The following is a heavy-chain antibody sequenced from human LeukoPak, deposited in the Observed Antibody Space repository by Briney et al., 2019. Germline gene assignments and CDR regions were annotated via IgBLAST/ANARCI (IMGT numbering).Heavy chain of an antibody. D-gene: IGHD6-19*01. CDR3: ARESIAVAGAPFDY. CDR2: ISSGSTI. CDR1: GFTFSSYE. V-gene: IGHV3-48*03. Sequence: GGSLRLSCAASGFTFSSYEMNWVRQAPGKGLEWVSYISSGSTIYDADSVKGRFTISRDNAKNSLYLQMNSLRAGDTAVYYCARESIAVAGAPFDYWGQGTLVTVSS. J-gene: IGHJ4*02.